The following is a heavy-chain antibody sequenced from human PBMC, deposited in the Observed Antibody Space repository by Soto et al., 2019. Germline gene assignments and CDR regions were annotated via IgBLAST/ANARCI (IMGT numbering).Heavy chain of an antibody. J-gene: IGHJ5*02. CDR1: GFTFSPYW. CDR3: AGGSGWISDT. D-gene: IGHD6-19*01. Sequence: EVQLVESGGGLVQPGGSLRLCCAASGFTFSPYWMSWVRQAPGKGLEWVAIIKDDGGDEHYLEAVRGRFTISRDNAKKSLYLAMDSLRVEDTAVYYCAGGSGWISDTWGQGTLVTVSS. V-gene: IGHV3-7*05. CDR2: IKDDGGDE.